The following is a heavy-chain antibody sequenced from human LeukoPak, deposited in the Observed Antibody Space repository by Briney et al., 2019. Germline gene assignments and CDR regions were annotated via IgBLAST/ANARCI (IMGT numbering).Heavy chain of an antibody. J-gene: IGHJ4*02. CDR1: GYTFIGYY. D-gene: IGHD6-25*01. CDR3: ARGEAASTPWFEY. V-gene: IGHV1-2*02. Sequence: ASVRVSFKASGYTFIGYYIHWVRQAPGQGLEWMAWFNPNSGATNQAQRFQGRVTMTRDASIRTAYLELSRLRYDDTAVYYCARGEAASTPWFEYWGRGTLLAVSS. CDR2: FNPNSGAT.